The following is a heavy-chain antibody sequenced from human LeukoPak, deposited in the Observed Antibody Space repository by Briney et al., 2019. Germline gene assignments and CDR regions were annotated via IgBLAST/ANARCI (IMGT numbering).Heavy chain of an antibody. CDR2: IRYDESNK. Sequence: PGGSLRLSCAASGFTFSSYGMHWVRQAPGKGLEWVAFIRYDESNKYYADSVKGRFTISRDNSKNTLYLQMNSLRAEDTAVYYCAKDSSIVVVPAAIRPQPDYRGQGTLVTVSS. V-gene: IGHV3-30*02. CDR3: AKDSSIVVVPAAIRPQPDY. D-gene: IGHD2-2*01. J-gene: IGHJ4*02. CDR1: GFTFSSYG.